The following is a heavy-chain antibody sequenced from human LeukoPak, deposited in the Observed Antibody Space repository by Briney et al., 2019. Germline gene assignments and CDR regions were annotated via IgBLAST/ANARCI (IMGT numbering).Heavy chain of an antibody. Sequence: SVKVSCRASGGTFSSYAISWVRQAPGQGLEWMGGIIPIFGTANYAQKFQGRVTITTDESTSTAYMELSSLRSKDTAVYYCARVDYYGSGNLRYWGQGTLVTVSS. J-gene: IGHJ4*02. CDR2: IIPIFGTA. CDR1: GGTFSSYA. CDR3: ARVDYYGSGNLRY. D-gene: IGHD3-10*01. V-gene: IGHV1-69*05.